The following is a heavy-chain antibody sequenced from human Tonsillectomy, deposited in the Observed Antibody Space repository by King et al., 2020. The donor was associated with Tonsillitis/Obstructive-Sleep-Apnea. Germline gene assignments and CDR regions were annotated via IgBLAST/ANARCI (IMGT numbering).Heavy chain of an antibody. J-gene: IGHJ3*02. V-gene: IGHV3-9*01. CDR1: GFTFDDYA. CDR3: AKDLIIAESGTPDDAFDI. CDR2: ISWNSGSI. D-gene: IGHD6-13*01. Sequence: VQLVESGGGLVQPGRSLRLSCAASGFTFDDYAMYWVRQAPGKGLEWVSGISWNSGSIVYADSVKGRFTISRDNAKNSLYLQMNSLRAEDTALYYCAKDLIIAESGTPDDAFDIWGQGTMVTVSS.